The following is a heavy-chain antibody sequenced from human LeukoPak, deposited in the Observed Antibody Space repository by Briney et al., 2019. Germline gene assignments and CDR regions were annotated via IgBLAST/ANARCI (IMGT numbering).Heavy chain of an antibody. Sequence: ASVKVSCKASGGTFSSYAISWVRQATGQGLEWMGWMNPNSGNTGYAQKFQGRVTMTRNTSISTAYMELSSLRSEDTAVYYCARGHCSGGSCYSYGMDVWGQGTTVTVSS. V-gene: IGHV1-8*02. J-gene: IGHJ6*02. CDR3: ARGHCSGGSCYSYGMDV. CDR2: MNPNSGNT. CDR1: GGTFSSYA. D-gene: IGHD2-15*01.